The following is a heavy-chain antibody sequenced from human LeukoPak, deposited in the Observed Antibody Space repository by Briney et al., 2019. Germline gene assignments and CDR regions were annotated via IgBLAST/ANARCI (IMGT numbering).Heavy chain of an antibody. J-gene: IGHJ4*02. D-gene: IGHD4-17*01. CDR1: GYTFTSYG. CDR3: ASRSSTVATFPFHY. Sequence: ASVKVSCKASGYTFTSYGISWVRQAPGQGLEWMGWISAYNGNTNYAQKLQGRVTMTTDTSTSTAYMELRSLRSDDTAVYYCASRSSTVATFPFHYWGQGTLVTVSS. V-gene: IGHV1-18*01. CDR2: ISAYNGNT.